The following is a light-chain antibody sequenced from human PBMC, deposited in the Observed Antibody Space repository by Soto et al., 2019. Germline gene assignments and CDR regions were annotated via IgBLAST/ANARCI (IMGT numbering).Light chain of an antibody. J-gene: IGLJ1*01. Sequence: QSALTQPASVSGSPGQSITISCTGTSSDVGGYNYVSWYQQHPGKAPKLMIYDVSNRPSGVSNRFSGSKSGNTASLTISGPQADDQDDYNCTSYTSSSTLYVFGPGTKVTVL. CDR2: DVS. V-gene: IGLV2-14*01. CDR3: TSYTSSSTLYV. CDR1: SSDVGGYNY.